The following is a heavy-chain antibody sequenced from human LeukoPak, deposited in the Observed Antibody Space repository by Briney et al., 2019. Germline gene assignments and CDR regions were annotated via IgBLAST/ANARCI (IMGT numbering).Heavy chain of an antibody. CDR1: GFTFSDYS. CDR3: ARDAGGRTQREGWFDP. D-gene: IGHD1-1*01. Sequence: GGSLRLSCAASGFTFSDYSMNWVRQTPGKGLEWVASTSSGSSWIYYADSVRGRFTISRDNAKNLLYLQMNSLRVEDTAIYYCARDAGGRTQREGWFDPWGQGTLVTVSS. CDR2: TSSGSSWI. V-gene: IGHV3-21*06. J-gene: IGHJ5*02.